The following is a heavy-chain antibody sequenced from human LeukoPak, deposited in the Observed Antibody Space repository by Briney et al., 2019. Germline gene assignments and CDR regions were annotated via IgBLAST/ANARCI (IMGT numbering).Heavy chain of an antibody. Sequence: GGSLRLSCAASGFTFSSYSMHWVRQAPGKGLGYVSAISSNGGSTYYANSVKGRFTISRDNSKNTLYLQMGSLRGEDMAVYYCARVKVSGAFDIWGQGTMVTVSS. CDR3: ARVKVSGAFDI. CDR1: GFTFSSYS. V-gene: IGHV3-64*01. CDR2: ISSNGGST. J-gene: IGHJ3*02. D-gene: IGHD1-14*01.